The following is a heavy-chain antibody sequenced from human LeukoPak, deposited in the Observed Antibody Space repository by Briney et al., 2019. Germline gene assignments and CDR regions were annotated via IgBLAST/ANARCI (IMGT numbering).Heavy chain of an antibody. D-gene: IGHD5-12*01. CDR3: ARDSTYQVAKGAFDI. CDR1: GGTFSSYA. Sequence: SVKVSCKASGGTFSSYAISWVRQAPGQGLEWMGRIIPILGIANYAQKFQGRVTITADKSTSTAYMELSSLRSEDTAVYYCARDSTYQVAKGAFDIWGQGTMVTVSS. J-gene: IGHJ3*02. CDR2: IIPILGIA. V-gene: IGHV1-69*04.